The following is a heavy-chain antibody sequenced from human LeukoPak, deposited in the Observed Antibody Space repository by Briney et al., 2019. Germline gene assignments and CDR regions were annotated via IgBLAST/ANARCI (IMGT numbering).Heavy chain of an antibody. D-gene: IGHD3-10*01. Sequence: GGSPRDSCADSGFTFRNFSTHSVRQAPGKGLEWVAVISYDGSQKYYADSVKGRFTVSRDSSKNTLYLQMNSLRAEDTAVYYCAKEEYIGSGSYYDSWGQGTLVTVSS. CDR1: GFTFRNFS. V-gene: IGHV3-30*18. J-gene: IGHJ4*02. CDR3: AKEEYIGSGSYYDS. CDR2: ISYDGSQK.